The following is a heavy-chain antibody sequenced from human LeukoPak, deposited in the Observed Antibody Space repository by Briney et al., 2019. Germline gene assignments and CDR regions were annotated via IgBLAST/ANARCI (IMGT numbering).Heavy chain of an antibody. V-gene: IGHV3-30-3*01. CDR1: GFTFSSYA. CDR3: ARGLGGSGSYVDY. J-gene: IGHJ4*02. Sequence: GRSLRLSCAASGFTFSSYAMHWVRQAPGKGLEWVAVISYDGSNKYYADSVKGRFTISRDNSKNTLYLQMNSLRAEDTAVYYCARGLGGSGSYVDYRGQGTLVTVSS. CDR2: ISYDGSNK. D-gene: IGHD3-10*01.